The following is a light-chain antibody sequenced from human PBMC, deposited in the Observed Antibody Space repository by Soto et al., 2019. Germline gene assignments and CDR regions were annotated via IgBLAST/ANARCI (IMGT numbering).Light chain of an antibody. CDR3: QQYASSPLT. CDR2: GAS. CDR1: QSVGNNY. V-gene: IGKV3-20*01. J-gene: IGKJ2*01. Sequence: EIVLTQSPGPVSLSPGERATLSCRASQSVGNNYLAWYQKKRGQAPRLLISGASRRATGVLDRFSGSGTGTDFSLTISRLEPEDSAVYYCQQYASSPLTFGQGTKLEIK.